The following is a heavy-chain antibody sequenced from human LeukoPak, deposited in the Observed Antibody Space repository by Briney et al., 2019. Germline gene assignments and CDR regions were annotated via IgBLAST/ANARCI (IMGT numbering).Heavy chain of an antibody. J-gene: IGHJ4*02. D-gene: IGHD3-22*01. CDR3: AKDLLPSHYDSRVLDY. CDR1: GFTFSSYA. Sequence: GGSLRLSCAASGFTFSSYAMSWVRQAPGKGLEWASTIIGSGGSTYYADSARGRFTISRDNSKNTLYLQMNSLRAEDTAVYYCAKDLLPSHYDSRVLDYWGQGTLVTVSS. V-gene: IGHV3-23*01. CDR2: IIGSGGST.